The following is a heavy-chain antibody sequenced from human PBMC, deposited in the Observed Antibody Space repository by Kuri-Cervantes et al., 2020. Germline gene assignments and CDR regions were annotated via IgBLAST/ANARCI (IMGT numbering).Heavy chain of an antibody. J-gene: IGHJ6*02. CDR3: ARGRLGTHYYYYGMDV. D-gene: IGHD7-27*01. CDR1: GGSFSGYY. V-gene: IGHV4-34*01. Sequence: SQTLSLTCAVYGGSFSGYYWSWIRQPPGKGLEWIGEINRSGNTNYNPSLKSRVTISVDTSKIQISLKLSSVTAADTAVYYCARGRLGTHYYYYGMDVWGQGTTVTVSS. CDR2: INRSGNT.